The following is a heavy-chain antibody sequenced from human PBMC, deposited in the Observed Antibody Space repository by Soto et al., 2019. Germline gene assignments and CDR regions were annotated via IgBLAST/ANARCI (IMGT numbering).Heavy chain of an antibody. Sequence: EVHLLGSGGGLVQPGGSLRLSCAASGFTFSNYAMSWVRQAPGKGLEWVSAITGGGDDTYYADSVKGRFTISRDNSRNTLYLQMSSLRVEYTAVYYCVKGSSTSRPYYFDYWGQGTLATVSS. J-gene: IGHJ4*02. V-gene: IGHV3-23*01. CDR1: GFTFSNYA. CDR3: VKGSSTSRPYYFDY. D-gene: IGHD2-2*01. CDR2: ITGGGDDT.